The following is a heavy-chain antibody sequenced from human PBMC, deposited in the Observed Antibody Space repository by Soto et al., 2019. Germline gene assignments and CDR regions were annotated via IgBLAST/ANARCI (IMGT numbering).Heavy chain of an antibody. D-gene: IGHD3-22*01. CDR1: GFTFSSYG. V-gene: IGHV3-30*18. J-gene: IGHJ4*02. Sequence: GSLRLSCAASGFTFSSYGMHWVRQAPGKGLEWVAVISYDGSNKYYADSVKGRFTISRDNSKNTLYLQMNSLRAEDTAVYYCAKLPAPENYYDSSYWGQGPLVTVSS. CDR2: ISYDGSNK. CDR3: AKLPAPENYYDSSY.